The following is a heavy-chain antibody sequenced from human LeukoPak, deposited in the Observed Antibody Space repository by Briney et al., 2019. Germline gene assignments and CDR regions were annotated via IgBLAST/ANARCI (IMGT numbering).Heavy chain of an antibody. CDR2: ITPSGGRI. CDR1: GYTFTSYY. V-gene: IGHV1-46*01. D-gene: IGHD1-14*01. J-gene: IGHJ6*03. CDR3: ARSSGRSPNRDYMDV. Sequence: ASAKVSCKASGYTFTSYYMHWVRQAPGQGLEWMGVITPSGGRISYAQKFQGRVTMTRDTSTSTVYMDLSSLRSEDTAVYYCARSSGRSPNRDYMDVWGKGTTVTISS.